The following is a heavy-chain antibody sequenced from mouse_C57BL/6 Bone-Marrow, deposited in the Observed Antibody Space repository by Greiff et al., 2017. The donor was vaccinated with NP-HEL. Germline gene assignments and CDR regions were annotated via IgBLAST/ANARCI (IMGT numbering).Heavy chain of an antibody. CDR2: IDPENGDT. CDR1: GFNIKDDY. Sequence: VQLQQSGAELVRPGASVKLSCTASGFNIKDDYMHWVKQRPEQGLEWIGWIDPENGDTEYASKFQGKATITADTSSNTAYLQLSSLTSEDTAVYYCTIGEYGSSYGFAYWGQGTLVTVSA. CDR3: TIGEYGSSYGFAY. J-gene: IGHJ3*01. D-gene: IGHD1-1*01. V-gene: IGHV14-4*01.